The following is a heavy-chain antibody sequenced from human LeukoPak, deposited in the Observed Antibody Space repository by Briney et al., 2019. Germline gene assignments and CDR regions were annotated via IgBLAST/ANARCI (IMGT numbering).Heavy chain of an antibody. CDR3: ARVAPVMIVDY. CDR1: GGSISSGGYS. Sequence: SETLSLTCAVSGGSISSGGYSWSWIRQPPGKGLEWIGYIYHSGSTYYNPSLKSRVTISVDRSKNQFSLKLSPVTAADTAVYYCARVAPVMIVDYWGQGTLVTVSS. CDR2: IYHSGST. V-gene: IGHV4-30-2*01. D-gene: IGHD3-22*01. J-gene: IGHJ4*02.